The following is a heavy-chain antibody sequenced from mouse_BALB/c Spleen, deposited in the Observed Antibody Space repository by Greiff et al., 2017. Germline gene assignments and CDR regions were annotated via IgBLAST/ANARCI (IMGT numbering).Heavy chain of an antibody. CDR2: INSNGGST. CDR1: GFTFSSYG. V-gene: IGHV5-6-3*01. D-gene: IGHD2-4*01. J-gene: IGHJ4*01. Sequence: EVQGVESGGGLVQPGGSLKLSCAASGFTFSSYGMSWVRQTPDKRLELVATINSNGGSTYYPDSVKGRFTISRDNAKNTLYLQMSSLKSEDTAMYYCARDDYYDYDNAMDYGGQGTSVTVSS. CDR3: ARDDYYDYDNAMDY.